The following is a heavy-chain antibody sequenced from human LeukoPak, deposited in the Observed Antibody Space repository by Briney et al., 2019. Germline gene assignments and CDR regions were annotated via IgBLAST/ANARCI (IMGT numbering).Heavy chain of an antibody. V-gene: IGHV4-39*07. D-gene: IGHD3-10*01. CDR2: IYYGGTT. CDR1: GGSISSTSYY. Sequence: SETLSLTCSVSGGSISSTSYYWHWIRQPPGKGLEWIGNIYYGGTTHSNPSLNSRVTLSVDTSKNQISLEVSSVTAADTAVYYCARDGSITMVRGVIKGDAFDIWGQGMLVIVSS. CDR3: ARDGSITMVRGVIKGDAFDI. J-gene: IGHJ3*02.